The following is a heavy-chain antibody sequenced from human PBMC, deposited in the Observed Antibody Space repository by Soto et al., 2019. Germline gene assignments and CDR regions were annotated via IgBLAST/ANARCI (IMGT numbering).Heavy chain of an antibody. CDR3: ARDQERVVPAY. J-gene: IGHJ4*02. CDR2: ISAYNGNT. CDR1: GYTFTSYG. V-gene: IGHV1-18*01. D-gene: IGHD2-2*01. Sequence: VASVKVSCKASGYTFTSYGISWVRQAPGQGLEWMGWISAYNGNTNYAQKLQGRVTMTTDTSTSTAYTELRSLRSDDTAVYYCARDQERVVPAYWGQGTLVTVSS.